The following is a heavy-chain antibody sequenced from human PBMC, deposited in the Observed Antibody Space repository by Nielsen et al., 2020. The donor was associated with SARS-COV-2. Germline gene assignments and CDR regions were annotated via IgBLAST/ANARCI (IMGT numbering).Heavy chain of an antibody. J-gene: IGHJ6*02. Sequence: RQAPGKGLEWIGYIYYSGSTYYNPSLKSRVTISVDTSKNQFSLKLSSVTAADTALYYCARERVGGITIFGVVTRYGMDVWGQGTTVTVSS. CDR3: ARERVGGITIFGVVTRYGMDV. D-gene: IGHD3-3*01. CDR2: IYYSGST. V-gene: IGHV4-30-4*01.